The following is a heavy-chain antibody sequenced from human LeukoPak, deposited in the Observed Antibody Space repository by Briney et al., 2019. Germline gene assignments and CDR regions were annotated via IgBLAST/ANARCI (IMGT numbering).Heavy chain of an antibody. V-gene: IGHV3-11*04. Sequence: TGGSLRLSCEASGISISDNYMSWIRQAPGKGLEWVSYISYGGRTVYSADSVKGRFTISRDNAKNSVYLQMNSLRAEDTAVYYCARDRGYDSSGYYRDYFDYWGQGTPVTVSS. CDR2: ISYGGRTV. J-gene: IGHJ4*02. D-gene: IGHD3-22*01. CDR3: ARDRGYDSSGYYRDYFDY. CDR1: GISISDNY.